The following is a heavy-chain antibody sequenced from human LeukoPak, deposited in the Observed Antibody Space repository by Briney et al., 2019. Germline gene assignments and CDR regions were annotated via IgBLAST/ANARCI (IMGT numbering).Heavy chain of an antibody. V-gene: IGHV4-59*01. CDR1: ARSMSNYY. Sequence: PSETLSLTCTVSARSMSNYYWSWVRQPPGKRLEWIAYIYYTGSTNYNPSLKSRVTISVDTSKNQFSLKLTSVTAADTAVYYCAKTDLPYYYGSGSTWGQGTLVTVSS. J-gene: IGHJ4*02. CDR3: AKTDLPYYYGSGST. D-gene: IGHD3-10*01. CDR2: IYYTGST.